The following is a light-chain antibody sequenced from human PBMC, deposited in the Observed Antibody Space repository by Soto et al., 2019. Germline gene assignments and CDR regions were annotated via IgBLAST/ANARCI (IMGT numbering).Light chain of an antibody. CDR1: SSDVGGYNR. CDR3: TSYATGSAYV. CDR2: DVS. J-gene: IGLJ1*01. V-gene: IGLV2-18*02. Sequence: QSVLTQPPSVSGSLGQSVTISCTGTSSDVGGYNRVSWYQQPPGKAPKLLIYDVSNRPSGGSTRFSGSKSGNTASLTISGLQAEDEADYYCTSYATGSAYVFGPGTKLTVL.